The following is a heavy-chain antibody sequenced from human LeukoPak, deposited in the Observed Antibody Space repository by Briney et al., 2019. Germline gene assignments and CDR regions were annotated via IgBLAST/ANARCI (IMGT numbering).Heavy chain of an antibody. D-gene: IGHD4-11*01. CDR1: GGSITNTNYY. J-gene: IGHJ4*02. CDR3: AREWQYQFDY. V-gene: IGHV4-39*07. Sequence: SETLSLTCTVSGGSITNTNYYWAWIRQPPGERLEWIGSVYHSGITYYTPSLKSRVSIAVDTSKNHFSLKVTSVTAADTAVYYCAREWQYQFDYWGQGSLVTIFS. CDR2: VYHSGIT.